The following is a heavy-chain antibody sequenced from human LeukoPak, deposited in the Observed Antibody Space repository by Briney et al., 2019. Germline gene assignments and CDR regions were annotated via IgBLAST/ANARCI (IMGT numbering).Heavy chain of an antibody. CDR2: VNHSGST. D-gene: IGHD2-21*02. CDR3: ARGLNFTVTAGFDY. CDR1: GWSFSAYY. J-gene: IGHJ4*02. V-gene: IGHV4-34*01. Sequence: SETLSLTCAVYGWSFSAYYWSWVRQPPGKGLEWIGEVNHSGSTNYNPSLKSRVTISVDTSKNQFSLKLSSVTAADTAVYYCARGLNFTVTAGFDYWGRGTLVTVSS.